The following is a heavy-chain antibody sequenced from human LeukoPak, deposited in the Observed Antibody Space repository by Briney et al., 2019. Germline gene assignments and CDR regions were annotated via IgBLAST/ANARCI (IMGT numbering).Heavy chain of an antibody. D-gene: IGHD4-17*01. CDR1: GFTFSSSV. J-gene: IGHJ3*01. CDR2: ISSDGGST. Sequence: GGSLRLSCSASGFTFSSSVMHWVDQAPGKGLEYVSTISSDGGSTYYADSVKGRFTISRDNSKNTLYLQMSSLRAEDTAVYYCVKESGAYGDYYDAFDVWGQGTMVTVSS. V-gene: IGHV3-64D*06. CDR3: VKESGAYGDYYDAFDV.